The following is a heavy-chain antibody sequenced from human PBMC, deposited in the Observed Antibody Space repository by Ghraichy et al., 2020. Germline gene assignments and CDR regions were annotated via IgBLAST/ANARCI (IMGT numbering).Heavy chain of an antibody. CDR1: GGSISIYY. V-gene: IGHV4-59*08. Sequence: ESLNISCTVSGGSISIYYWSWIRQPPGKGLEWIGYIYNIGRTNYNPSLKSRVAISVDTSKNQFSLRLSSVTAADTAVYYCARWWRYGDPPFHYYGMEVWGQGTTVTVSS. CDR2: IYNIGRT. CDR3: ARWWRYGDPPFHYYGMEV. J-gene: IGHJ6*02. D-gene: IGHD4-17*01.